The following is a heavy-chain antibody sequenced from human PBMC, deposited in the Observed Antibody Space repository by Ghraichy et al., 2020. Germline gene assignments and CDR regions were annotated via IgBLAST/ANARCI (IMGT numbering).Heavy chain of an antibody. CDR1: GGPISSYY. Sequence: SETLSLTCTVSGGPISSYYWSWIRQPPGKGLEWIGYIYYSGSTNYNPSLKSRVTISVDTSKNQFSLKLSSVTAADTAVYYCARQGYSRRPSWFDPWGQGTLVTVS. CDR3: ARQGYSRRPSWFDP. V-gene: IGHV4-59*08. D-gene: IGHD6-13*01. CDR2: IYYSGST. J-gene: IGHJ5*02.